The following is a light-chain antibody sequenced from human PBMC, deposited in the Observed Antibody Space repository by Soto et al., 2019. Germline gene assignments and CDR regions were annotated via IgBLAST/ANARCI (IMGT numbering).Light chain of an antibody. CDR3: QQYNYWPPIT. Sequence: EIVMTHSPATLSVSPWEIATLSCRACQSVSIKLAWYQQKPGQAPRLLIYDTSTRATGIPARFSGSGSGTEFTLTISSLQSEDFAVYYCQQYNYWPPITFGQGTRLEIK. CDR2: DTS. CDR1: QSVSIK. V-gene: IGKV3-15*01. J-gene: IGKJ5*01.